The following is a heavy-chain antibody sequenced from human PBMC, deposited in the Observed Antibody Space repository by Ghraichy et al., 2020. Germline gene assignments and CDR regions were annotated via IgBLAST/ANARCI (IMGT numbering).Heavy chain of an antibody. V-gene: IGHV3-48*02. J-gene: IGHJ5*01. CDR3: ARVYYGSGSWDWIDP. CDR1: GFTFSSYS. D-gene: IGHD3-10*01. Sequence: GGSLRLSCAASGFTFSSYSMNWVRQAPGKGLEWVSYISSSSSTIYYADSVKGRFTISRDNAKNSLYLQMNSLRDEDTAVYYCARVYYGSGSWDWIDPWGQGTLVTVSS. CDR2: ISSSSSTI.